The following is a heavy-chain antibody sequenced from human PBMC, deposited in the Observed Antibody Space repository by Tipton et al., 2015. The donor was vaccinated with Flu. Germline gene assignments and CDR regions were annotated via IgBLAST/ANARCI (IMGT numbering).Heavy chain of an antibody. CDR2: ISTSGST. D-gene: IGHD5-12*01. Sequence: TLSLTCIVSGGSISSGSYFWSWIRQPAGKGLEWIGRISTSGSTNYNASLESRVTMSRDTSKNHFSLRLSSATAADTALYYCARDLRGYSGYTGGDAFDLWGPGIMVTVSS. V-gene: IGHV4-61*02. J-gene: IGHJ3*01. CDR1: GGSISSGSYF. CDR3: ARDLRGYSGYTGGDAFDL.